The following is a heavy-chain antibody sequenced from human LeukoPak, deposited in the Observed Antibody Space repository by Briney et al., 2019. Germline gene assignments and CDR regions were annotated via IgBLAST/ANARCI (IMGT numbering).Heavy chain of an antibody. Sequence: KPSETLSLTCTVSGGSISSGSYYWGWIRQPPGKGLEWIGSISYSGNTYYNPSLKSRVTISVDTSKNQFSLKLSSVTAADTAVYYCARLGDSYATDYWGQGTLVTVSS. CDR2: ISYSGNT. V-gene: IGHV4-39*01. J-gene: IGHJ4*02. CDR3: ARLGDSYATDY. D-gene: IGHD5-18*01. CDR1: GGSISSGSYY.